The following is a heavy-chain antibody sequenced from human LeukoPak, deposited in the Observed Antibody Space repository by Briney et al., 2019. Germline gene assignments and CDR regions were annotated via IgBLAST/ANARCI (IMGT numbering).Heavy chain of an antibody. D-gene: IGHD3-10*01. CDR1: GFTFSSYA. CDR3: ARGTSGVTRNFDY. V-gene: IGHV3-23*01. CDR2: ISGSGGST. J-gene: IGHJ4*02. Sequence: GGSLRLSCAASGFTFSSYAMSWVRQAPGKGLEWVSAISGSGGSTYYADSVKGRFTISRDNSKNTLYLQMNSLRAEDSALYYCARGTSGVTRNFDYWGQGTLVTVSS.